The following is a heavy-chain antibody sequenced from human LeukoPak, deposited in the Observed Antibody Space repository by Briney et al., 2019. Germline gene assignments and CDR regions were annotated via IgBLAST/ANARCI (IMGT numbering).Heavy chain of an antibody. CDR2: ISSSSSTI. Sequence: GGSLRLSCAASGFTFSSYSMNWVRQAPGKGLEWVSYISSSSSTIYYADSVKGRFTISRDNAKNSLYLQMTSLRVEDTAMYYCARGSPGDWGQGTLVTVSS. CDR1: GFTFSSYS. V-gene: IGHV3-48*04. CDR3: ARGSPGD. J-gene: IGHJ4*02.